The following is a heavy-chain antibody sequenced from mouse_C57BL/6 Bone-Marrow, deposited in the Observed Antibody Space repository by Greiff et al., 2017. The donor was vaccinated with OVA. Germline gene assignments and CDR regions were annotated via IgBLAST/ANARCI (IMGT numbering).Heavy chain of an antibody. D-gene: IGHD1-1*01. Sequence: VKLQQSGPGLVKPSQSLFLTCSITGFPITSGYYWIWIRQSPGKPLEWMGYITHSGETFYNPSLQSPISITRETSKNQFFLQLNSVTTEDTAMYYCAGVNYYGSSHWYFDVWGTGTTVTVSS. J-gene: IGHJ1*03. CDR1: GFPITSGYY. V-gene: IGHV12-3*01. CDR3: AGVNYYGSSHWYFDV. CDR2: ITHSGET.